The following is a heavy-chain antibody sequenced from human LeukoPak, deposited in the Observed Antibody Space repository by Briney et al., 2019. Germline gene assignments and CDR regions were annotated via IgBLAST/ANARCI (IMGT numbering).Heavy chain of an antibody. CDR3: AKDSVRGSYRPTQIDY. V-gene: IGHV3-23*01. CDR2: ISGSGGST. D-gene: IGHD3-16*02. CDR1: GFTFSSYA. Sequence: GGSLRLSCAASGFTFSSYAMSWVRQAPGKGLEWVSAISGSGGSTYYADSVKGRFTISRDNSKNTLYLQMNSLRAEDTAVYYCAKDSVRGSYRPTQIDYWGQGTLVTVSS. J-gene: IGHJ4*02.